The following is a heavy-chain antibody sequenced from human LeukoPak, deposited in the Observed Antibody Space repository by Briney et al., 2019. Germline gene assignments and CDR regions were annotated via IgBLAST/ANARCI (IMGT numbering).Heavy chain of an antibody. CDR2: FYYSGRT. J-gene: IGHJ6*02. CDR3: ARDTRCFGMDV. CDR1: GGSINSYY. Sequence: TETLSLTCTVSGGSINSYYWSWIPQPPGKGLEWIGYFYYSGRTTYNPSLKSRVTISVDPSKNQFSLNLSSVTAADTAVYYCARDTRCFGMDVWGQGTTVTVSS. V-gene: IGHV4-59*01. D-gene: IGHD3-16*01.